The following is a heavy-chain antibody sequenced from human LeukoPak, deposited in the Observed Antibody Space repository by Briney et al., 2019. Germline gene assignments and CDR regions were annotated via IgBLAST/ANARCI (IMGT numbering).Heavy chain of an antibody. CDR2: IYYSGST. J-gene: IGHJ4*02. CDR1: GGSISSSSYY. Sequence: KPSETLSLTCTVSGGSISSSSYYWGWIRQPPGKGLEWIGSIYYSGSTYYNPSLKSRVTISVDTSKNQFSLKLSSVTAADTAVYYCARDYPMTGTIYWGQGTLVTVSS. V-gene: IGHV4-39*07. CDR3: ARDYPMTGTIY. D-gene: IGHD1-7*01.